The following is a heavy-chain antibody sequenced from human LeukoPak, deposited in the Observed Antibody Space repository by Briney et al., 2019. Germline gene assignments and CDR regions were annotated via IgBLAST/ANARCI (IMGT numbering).Heavy chain of an antibody. CDR3: ERAMDLYSYGPLDG. J-gene: IGHJ4*02. CDR1: GGSFSSDY. Sequence: PSETLSLTCTVSGGSFSSDYWSWIRQPAPPGKGLEWIGRIYTSGITNYNPSLKSRVTMSVDTSKNQFSLKLSSVTAADTAVYDCERAMDLYSYGPLDGWGQGSL. V-gene: IGHV4-4*07. D-gene: IGHD5-18*01. CDR2: IYTSGIT.